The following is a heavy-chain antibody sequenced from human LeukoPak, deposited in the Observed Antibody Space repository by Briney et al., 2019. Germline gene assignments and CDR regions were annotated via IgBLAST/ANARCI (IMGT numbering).Heavy chain of an antibody. Sequence: SETLSLTCTVSGGSISSGSYYWSWIRQPAGKGLEWIGRIYTSGSTNYNPSLKSRVTISVDTSKNQFSLKLSSVTAADTAVYYCARGGYSGYDRYRDSCYYYYYMDVWGKGTTVTISS. J-gene: IGHJ6*03. CDR2: IYTSGST. CDR1: GGSISSGSYY. CDR3: ARGGYSGYDRYRDSCYYYYYMDV. V-gene: IGHV4-61*02. D-gene: IGHD5-12*01.